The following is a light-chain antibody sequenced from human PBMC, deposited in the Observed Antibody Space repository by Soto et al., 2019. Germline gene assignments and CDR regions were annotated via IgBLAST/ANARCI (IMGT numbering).Light chain of an antibody. Sequence: DIQMTQSPSSLSASVGDRVTITCRASQSISSYLNWYQQKPGKAPKLLIYAASSLQSGVPSRFSGSESGTDFTLTNSSLQPEDFATYYCQQSYSTPPAFGGGTQVEIK. J-gene: IGKJ4*01. CDR2: AAS. CDR1: QSISSY. V-gene: IGKV1-39*01. CDR3: QQSYSTPPA.